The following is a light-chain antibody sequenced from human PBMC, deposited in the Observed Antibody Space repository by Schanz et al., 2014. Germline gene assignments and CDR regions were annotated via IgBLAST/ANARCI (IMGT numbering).Light chain of an antibody. CDR1: SSDVGGYNY. CDR3: CSYAGSSTWV. J-gene: IGLJ3*02. V-gene: IGLV2-8*01. CDR2: EVS. Sequence: QSVLTQPPSASGSLGQSVTISCTGTSSDVGGYNYVSWYQQHPGKAPKVMIYEVSKRPSGVSNRFSGSKSGNTASLTISGLQAEDEADYYCCSYAGSSTWVFGGGTKLTVL.